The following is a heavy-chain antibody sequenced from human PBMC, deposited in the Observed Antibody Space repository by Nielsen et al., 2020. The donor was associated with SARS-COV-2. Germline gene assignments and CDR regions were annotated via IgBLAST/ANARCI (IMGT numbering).Heavy chain of an antibody. Sequence: GESLKISCAASGFTFSSYAMSWVRQAPGKGLEWVSAISGSGGSTYYADSVKGRFTISRDNSKNTLYLQMNSLRAEDTAVYYCAKVPTRTLAWYYFDDWGQGTLVTVSS. CDR3: AKVPTRTLAWYYFDD. CDR1: GFTFSSYA. CDR2: ISGSGGST. J-gene: IGHJ4*02. D-gene: IGHD5-12*01. V-gene: IGHV3-23*01.